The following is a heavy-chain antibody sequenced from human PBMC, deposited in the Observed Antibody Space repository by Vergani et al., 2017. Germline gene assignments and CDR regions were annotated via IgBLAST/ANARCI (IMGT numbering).Heavy chain of an antibody. V-gene: IGHV4-34*01. CDR1: GGSFSGYY. D-gene: IGHD3-10*01. CDR3: ARDGRYYYGSGSYRWFDP. Sequence: QVQLQQWGAGLLKPSETLSLTCAVYGGSFSGYYWSWIRQPPGKGLEWIGEINHSGSTNYNPSLKSRVTISVDTSKNQFSLKLSFVTAAYTAVYYCARDGRYYYGSGSYRWFDPWGQGTLVTVSS. J-gene: IGHJ5*02. CDR2: INHSGST.